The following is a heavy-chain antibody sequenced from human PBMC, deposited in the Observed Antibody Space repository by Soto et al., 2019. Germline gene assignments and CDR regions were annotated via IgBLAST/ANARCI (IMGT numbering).Heavy chain of an antibody. CDR1: GFTFSSYW. CDR3: ASGYCGGDCYHIDAFDI. V-gene: IGHV3-7*01. Sequence: EVQLVESGGGLVQPGGSLRLSCAASGFTFSSYWMSWVRQAPGKGLEWVANIKQDGSEKYYVDSVKGRFTISRDNAKNSLYLQMNSLRAEDSALYDCASGYCGGDCYHIDAFDIWGQGTMVSVSS. D-gene: IGHD2-21*01. CDR2: IKQDGSEK. J-gene: IGHJ3*02.